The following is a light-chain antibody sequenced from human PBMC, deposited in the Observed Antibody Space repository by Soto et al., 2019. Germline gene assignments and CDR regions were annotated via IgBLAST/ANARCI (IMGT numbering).Light chain of an antibody. CDR1: DSVSNNY. V-gene: IGKV3-20*01. CDR3: QQYGSSGT. J-gene: IGKJ1*01. CDR2: GAS. Sequence: IDLTQSPCTLSLSPWERATLSRRASDSVSNNYLAWYQQKPGQAPRLLIYGASNRATGIPDRFSGSGSGTDFTLTISRLEPEDFAVYYCQQYGSSGTFGQGTKVDIK.